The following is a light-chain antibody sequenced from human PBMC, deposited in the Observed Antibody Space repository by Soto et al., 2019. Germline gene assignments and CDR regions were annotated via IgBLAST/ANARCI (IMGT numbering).Light chain of an antibody. CDR1: QSISNW. Sequence: DIQMTQSPSTLSLSVGDRVTITCRASQSISNWLAWYQQKPGKAPNLLIYKASTLESGVPSRFSGSGFGTEFTLTISSLQPDDFATYYCQHYNSYSETFGQGTKVEIK. J-gene: IGKJ1*01. CDR3: QHYNSYSET. CDR2: KAS. V-gene: IGKV1-5*03.